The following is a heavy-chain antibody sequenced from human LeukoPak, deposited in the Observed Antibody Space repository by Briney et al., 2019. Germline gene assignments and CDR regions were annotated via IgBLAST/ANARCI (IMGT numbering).Heavy chain of an antibody. D-gene: IGHD3-3*01. CDR1: GFTFSSYA. V-gene: IGHV3-30-3*01. Sequence: GGSLRLSCAASGFTFSSYAMHWVRQAPGKGLEWVAVISYDGSNKYYADSVKGRFTISRDNSKNTLYLQMNSLRAEDTAVYYCARTYSWLLSRFDYWGQGTLVTVSS. J-gene: IGHJ4*02. CDR3: ARTYSWLLSRFDY. CDR2: ISYDGSNK.